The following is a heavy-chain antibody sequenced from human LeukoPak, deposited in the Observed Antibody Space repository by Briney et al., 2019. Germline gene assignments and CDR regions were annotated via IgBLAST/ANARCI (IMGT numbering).Heavy chain of an antibody. CDR2: IYHSGST. CDR1: GYSISSGNY. D-gene: IGHD6-19*01. J-gene: IGHJ4*02. V-gene: IGHV4-38-2*02. Sequence: SETLSLTCTVSGYSISSGNYWGWIRQPPGKGLEWIGSIYHSGSTYYNPSLKSRVTISVDTSKNQFSLKLSSVTAADTAVYYCASGWSFDYWGQGTLVTVSS. CDR3: ASGWSFDY.